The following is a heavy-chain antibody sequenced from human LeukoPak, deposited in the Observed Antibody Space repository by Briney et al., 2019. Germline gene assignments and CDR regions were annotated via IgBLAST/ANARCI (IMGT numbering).Heavy chain of an antibody. Sequence: ASVKVSCKASGYTFTSYDINWVRQATGQGLEWMGWMNPNSGNTGYAQNFQGRVTMTRNTSISTAYMELSGLRSEDTAVYYCARERAWGCSSTSCYARSSRVHYYYYYYMDVWGKGTTVTVSS. CDR1: GYTFTSYD. CDR2: MNPNSGNT. D-gene: IGHD2-2*01. V-gene: IGHV1-8*01. J-gene: IGHJ6*03. CDR3: ARERAWGCSSTSCYARSSRVHYYYYYYMDV.